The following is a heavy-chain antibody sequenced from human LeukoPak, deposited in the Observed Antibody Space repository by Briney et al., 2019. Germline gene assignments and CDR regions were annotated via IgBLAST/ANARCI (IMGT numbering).Heavy chain of an antibody. Sequence: GGSLRLSCAASGFTVSSNYMSWVRQAPGKGLEWVSVIYSGGSTYYADSVKGRFTISRDNSKNTLYLQMNSLRAEDTAVYYCARVLSRMYYFDYWGQGTLVTVSS. CDR3: ARVLSRMYYFDY. CDR2: IYSGGST. CDR1: GFTVSSNY. V-gene: IGHV3-66*01. J-gene: IGHJ4*02. D-gene: IGHD2-15*01.